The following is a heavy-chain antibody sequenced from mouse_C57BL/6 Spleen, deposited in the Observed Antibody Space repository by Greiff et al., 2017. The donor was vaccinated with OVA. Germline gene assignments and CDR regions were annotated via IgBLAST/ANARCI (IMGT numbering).Heavy chain of an antibody. CDR2: ISYDGSN. CDR1: GYSITSGYY. J-gene: IGHJ2*01. CDR3: ARELDYEGDY. Sequence: DVKLVESGPGLVKPSQSLSLTCSVTGYSITSGYYWNWIRQFPGNKLEWMGYISYDGSNNYNPSLKNRISITRDTSKNQFFLKLNSVTTEDTATYYCARELDYEGDYWGQGTTLTVSS. V-gene: IGHV3-6*01. D-gene: IGHD2-4*01.